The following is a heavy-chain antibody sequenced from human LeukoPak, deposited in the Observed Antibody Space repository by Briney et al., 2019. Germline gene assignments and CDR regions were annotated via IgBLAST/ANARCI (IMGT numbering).Heavy chain of an antibody. J-gene: IGHJ4*02. D-gene: IGHD6-19*01. Sequence: GGSLRLSCAASGFSLSTYGVSWIRQPPGKGLEWVSGITGTGGSTYYADSVKGRFTVSRDTSKNTLYLQMNSLRAEDTAIYYCAKDHGTAVAGFYYWGQGTLVTVSS. CDR2: ITGTGGST. CDR3: AKDHGTAVAGFYY. CDR1: GFSLSTYG. V-gene: IGHV3-23*01.